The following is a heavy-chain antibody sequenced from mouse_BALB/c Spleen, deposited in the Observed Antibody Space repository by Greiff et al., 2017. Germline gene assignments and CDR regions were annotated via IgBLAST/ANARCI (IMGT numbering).Heavy chain of an antibody. CDR3: TRGGNYAMDY. CDR1: GYTFTSYW. J-gene: IGHJ4*01. V-gene: IGHV1-69*02. Sequence: QVQLQQPGAELVRPGASVKLSCKASGYTFTSYWINWVKQRPGQGLEWIGNIYPSDSYTNYNQKFKDKATLTVDKSSSTAYMQLSSPTSEDSAVYYCTRGGNYAMDYWGQGTSVTVSS. CDR2: IYPSDSYT.